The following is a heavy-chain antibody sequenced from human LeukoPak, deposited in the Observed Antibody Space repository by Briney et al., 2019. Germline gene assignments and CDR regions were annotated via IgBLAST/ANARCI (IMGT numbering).Heavy chain of an antibody. D-gene: IGHD6-19*01. CDR1: GFTFSSYG. V-gene: IGHV3-30*18. J-gene: IGHJ4*02. Sequence: GGSLRLSCAASGFTFSSYGMPWVRQAPGKGLEWVAVISYDGSNKYYADSVKGRFTISRDNSKNTLYLQMNSLRAEDTAVYYCAKDQRQWLALYYFDYWGQGTLVTVSS. CDR3: AKDQRQWLALYYFDY. CDR2: ISYDGSNK.